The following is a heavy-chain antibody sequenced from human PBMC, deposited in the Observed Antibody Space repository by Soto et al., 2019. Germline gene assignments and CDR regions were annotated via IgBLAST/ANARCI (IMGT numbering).Heavy chain of an antibody. CDR3: ARHLITIFRVVIFNWFDP. J-gene: IGHJ5*02. Sequence: ASETLSLTXAVYGGSFSGYYWSWIRQPPGKGLEWIGEINHSGSTNYNPSLKSRVTISVDTSKNQFSLKLSSVTAADTAVYYCARHLITIFRVVIFNWFDPWGQGTLVTVSS. CDR2: INHSGST. CDR1: GGSFSGYY. V-gene: IGHV4-34*01. D-gene: IGHD3-3*01.